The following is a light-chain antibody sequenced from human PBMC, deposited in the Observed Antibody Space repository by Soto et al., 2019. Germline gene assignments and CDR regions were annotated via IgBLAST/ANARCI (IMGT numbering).Light chain of an antibody. CDR3: QKCIHSPRA. Sequence: DIVLTQSPDILSLSPGERDILSCRASPSVSGRNVAWYQHRPGQSPRLLIYDAVHRHTGISERFTGSGSGTDFTLTISRLEPEDSAAYYCQKCIHSPRAFGQGTKVE. CDR2: DAV. V-gene: IGKV3D-20*02. J-gene: IGKJ1*01. CDR1: PSVSGRN.